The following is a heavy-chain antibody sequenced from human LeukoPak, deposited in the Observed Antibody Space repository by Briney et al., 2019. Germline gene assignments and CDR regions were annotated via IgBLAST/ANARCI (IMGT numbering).Heavy chain of an antibody. Sequence: SETLSLTCTVSGGSISSSSYYWGWIRQPPGKGLEWIGSIYYSGSTYYNPSLKSRVTISIDTSKNQFSLKLSSVTAADTAVYYCARGDSTVTPRYFQYWGQGTLVTVSS. D-gene: IGHD4-23*01. V-gene: IGHV4-39*07. CDR3: ARGDSTVTPRYFQY. CDR2: IYYSGST. J-gene: IGHJ1*01. CDR1: GGSISSSSYY.